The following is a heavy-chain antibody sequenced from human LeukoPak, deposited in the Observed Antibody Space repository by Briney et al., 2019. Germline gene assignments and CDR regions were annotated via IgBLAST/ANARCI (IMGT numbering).Heavy chain of an antibody. CDR3: ARLRITMVRGVIITDVGLDP. V-gene: IGHV4-59*05. CDR2: IYYSGST. J-gene: IGHJ5*02. Sequence: SETLSLTCTVSGGSISSYYWSWVRQPPGKGLEWIGSIYYSGSTYYNPSLKSRVTISVDTSKNQFSLKLSSVTAADTAVYYCARLRITMVRGVIITDVGLDPWGQGTLVTVSS. D-gene: IGHD3-10*01. CDR1: GGSISSYY.